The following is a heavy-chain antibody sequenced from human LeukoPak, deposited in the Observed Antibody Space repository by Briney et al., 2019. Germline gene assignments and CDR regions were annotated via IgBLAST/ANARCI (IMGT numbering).Heavy chain of an antibody. D-gene: IGHD5-24*01. Sequence: SETLSLTCTVSGYSIRSNYYWGWIRQPPGTGLGWIGNVFHSGRTYYNPSLKSRVTISVDTSKNQFSLKLSSVTAADTAVYYCARGLEELDYWGQGTLVTVSS. V-gene: IGHV4-38-2*02. CDR1: GYSIRSNYY. CDR3: ARGLEELDY. J-gene: IGHJ4*02. CDR2: VFHSGRT.